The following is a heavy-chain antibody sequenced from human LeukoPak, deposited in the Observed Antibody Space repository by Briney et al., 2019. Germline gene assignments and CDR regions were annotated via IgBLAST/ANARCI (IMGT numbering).Heavy chain of an antibody. J-gene: IGHJ4*02. V-gene: IGHV3-7*01. Sequence: GGSLRLSCATSGFTFSTFRMTWVRQAPGNGLEWVANINEDGSETYYVDSVRGRFTISRDNAKKSMHLQMNSLRAEDTAAYYCYGASYRFDCWGQGTRVTVSS. CDR3: YGASYRFDC. CDR2: INEDGSET. CDR1: GFTFSTFR. D-gene: IGHD2-2*01.